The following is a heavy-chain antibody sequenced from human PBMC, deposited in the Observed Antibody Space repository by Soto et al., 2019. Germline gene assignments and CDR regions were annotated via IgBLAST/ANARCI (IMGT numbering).Heavy chain of an antibody. V-gene: IGHV4-39*01. J-gene: IGHJ4*02. CDR1: GGSISSSSYH. D-gene: IGHD6-13*01. Sequence: SETLSLTCTVSGGSISSSSYHWGWIRQPPGKGLEWIGSIYYSGSTYYNPSLKSRVTISVDTSKNQFSLKLSSVTAADTAVYYCARARATIAAAAIFDCWGQGTLVTVSS. CDR3: ARARATIAAAAIFDC. CDR2: IYYSGST.